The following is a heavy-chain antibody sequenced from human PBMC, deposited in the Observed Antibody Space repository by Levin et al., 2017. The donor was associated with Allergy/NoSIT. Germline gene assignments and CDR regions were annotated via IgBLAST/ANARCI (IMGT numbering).Heavy chain of an antibody. CDR1: GFTFSSYT. CDR2: ISGSGGTT. CDR3: AKPGSLAAADTTRYNWFDP. D-gene: IGHD6-13*01. V-gene: IGHV3-23*01. Sequence: GGSLRLSCAASGFTFSSYTMSWVRQAPGKGLEWVSAISGSGGTTYYADSVKGRFTISRDNSKNTLYLQMNSLRAEDTAIYYCAKPGSLAAADTTRYNWFDPWGQGTLVTVSS. J-gene: IGHJ5*02.